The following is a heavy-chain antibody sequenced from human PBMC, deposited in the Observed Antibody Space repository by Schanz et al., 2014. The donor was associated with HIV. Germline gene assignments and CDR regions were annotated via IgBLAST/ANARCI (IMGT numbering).Heavy chain of an antibody. CDR2: ISSDGSEE. CDR3: AKTIIPTDWAPYTYSFDY. CDR1: GFTFSSFG. D-gene: IGHD3-16*01. V-gene: IGHV3-30*18. J-gene: IGHJ4*02. Sequence: QVQLVESGGGVVQPGRSLRLSCAASGFTFSSFGMHWVRQAPGKGLEWVAVISSDGSEEYFADSVKGRFTISRDNSKNTLYLQMNRLRTEDTAVYYCAKTIIPTDWAPYTYSFDYWGQGTLVTVSS.